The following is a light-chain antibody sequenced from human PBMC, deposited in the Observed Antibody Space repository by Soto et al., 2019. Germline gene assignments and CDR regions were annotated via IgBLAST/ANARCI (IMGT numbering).Light chain of an antibody. CDR3: QQYASPPLT. Sequence: EIVLTQSPGTLSLSPGERATLSCGASQSVSSNYLAWYQQKSGLAPRRLIYDASRRATGIPDTFTGSGSGTDFRLTISRLAPEDFAVYYCQQYASPPLTFGGGTKVEIK. J-gene: IGKJ4*01. CDR1: QSVSSNY. V-gene: IGKV3D-20*01. CDR2: DAS.